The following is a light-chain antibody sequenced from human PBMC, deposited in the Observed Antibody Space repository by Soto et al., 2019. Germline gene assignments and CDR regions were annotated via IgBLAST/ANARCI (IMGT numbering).Light chain of an antibody. J-gene: IGKJ4*01. V-gene: IGKV3-20*01. CDR2: AAS. Sequence: EIVLTQSPGTLSLSPGERATLSCRASQSLSSTFLAWYQQKPGQAPRLLLYAASSRAAGIPDRFSGSGSGTDFTLTISRLEPEDFAVYYCQQFGSSPPRLTFGGGTKVEIK. CDR3: QQFGSSPPRLT. CDR1: QSLSSTF.